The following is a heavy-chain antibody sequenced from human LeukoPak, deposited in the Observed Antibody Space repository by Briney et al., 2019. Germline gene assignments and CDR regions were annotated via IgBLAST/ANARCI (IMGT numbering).Heavy chain of an antibody. CDR2: IDPNSGGT. CDR1: GYTFTAYY. J-gene: IGHJ3*02. V-gene: IGHV1-2*02. D-gene: IGHD2-2*01. Sequence: ASVKVSCKASGYTFTAYYLHWARQAPGQGLEWMGWIDPNSGGTNYAQKFQGRVTMTRDTSISTAYMDLSRLRSDDTAVYYCAVYCGSTTCYSAYDIWGQGTMVTVCS. CDR3: AVYCGSTTCYSAYDI.